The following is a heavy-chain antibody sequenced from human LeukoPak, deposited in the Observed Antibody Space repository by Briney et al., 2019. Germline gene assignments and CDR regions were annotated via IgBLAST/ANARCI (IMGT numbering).Heavy chain of an antibody. V-gene: IGHV4-59*01. D-gene: IGHD6-6*01. Sequence: SETLSLTCTVSGGSISSYYWSWLRQPPGKGLEWIGYIYYSGSTNYNPSLKSRVTISVDTSKNQFSLKLSSVTAADTAVYYCARGLRERTLRYSSSSEGLFDYWGQGTLVTVSS. CDR3: ARGLRERTLRYSSSSEGLFDY. J-gene: IGHJ4*02. CDR1: GGSISSYY. CDR2: IYYSGST.